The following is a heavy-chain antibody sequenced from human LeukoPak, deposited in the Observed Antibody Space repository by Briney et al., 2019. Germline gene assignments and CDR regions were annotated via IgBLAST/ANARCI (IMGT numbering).Heavy chain of an antibody. V-gene: IGHV3-23*01. CDR2: ITKSGDGT. J-gene: IGHJ1*01. CDR1: GFSFSSYA. D-gene: IGHD6-6*01. CDR3: ATPHAYISAEYFHH. Sequence: GGSLRLSCAAPGFSFSSYAMTWVRQAPGKGLEWVSGITKSGDGTYYADSVKGRFTISRDNSKNTLYLQMDSLRADDTAVYYCATPHAYISAEYFHHWGQGTLVTVSS.